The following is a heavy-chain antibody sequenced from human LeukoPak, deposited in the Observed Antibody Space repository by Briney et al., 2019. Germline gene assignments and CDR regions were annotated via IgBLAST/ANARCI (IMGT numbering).Heavy chain of an antibody. CDR3: ASPQESGTTSFVGY. V-gene: IGHV3-21*01. D-gene: IGHD2/OR15-2a*01. J-gene: IGHJ4*02. CDR2: ISSSSSYI. CDR1: GFTFSRYS. Sequence: GGSLRLSCAASGFTFSRYSMTWVRQAPGKGLEWVSSISSSSSYIYYADSVKGRFTISRDNAKNSLYLQMNSLRDEDTAVYYCASPQESGTTSFVGYWGQGTLVTVSS.